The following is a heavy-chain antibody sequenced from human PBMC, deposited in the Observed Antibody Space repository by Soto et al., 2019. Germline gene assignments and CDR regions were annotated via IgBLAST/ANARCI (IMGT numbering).Heavy chain of an antibody. CDR3: ARERIWYYYYGMDV. V-gene: IGHV4-34*01. D-gene: IGHD2-15*01. CDR1: GGSFSGYY. Sequence: SETLSLTCAVYGGSFSGYYWSWIRQPPGKGLEWIGEINHSGSTNYNPSLKSRVTISVDTSKNQFSLKLSSVTAADTAVYYCARERIWYYYYGMDVWGQGTTVTVSS. CDR2: INHSGST. J-gene: IGHJ6*02.